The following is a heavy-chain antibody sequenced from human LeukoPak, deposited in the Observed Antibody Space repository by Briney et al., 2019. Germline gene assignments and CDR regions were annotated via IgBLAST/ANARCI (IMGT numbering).Heavy chain of an antibody. CDR3: AQDVRIEEVPLLGPGF. CDR1: GFTFYDYA. CDR2: IYSGGST. D-gene: IGHD1-14*01. J-gene: IGHJ4*02. V-gene: IGHV3-NL1*01. Sequence: GGSLRLSCAASGFTFYDYAMHWVRQAPGKGLEWVSVIYSGGSTYYADSVKGRFTISRDNSKNTVYLQINSLRSEDTGLYFCAQDVRIEEVPLLGPGFWGQGTLVTVSS.